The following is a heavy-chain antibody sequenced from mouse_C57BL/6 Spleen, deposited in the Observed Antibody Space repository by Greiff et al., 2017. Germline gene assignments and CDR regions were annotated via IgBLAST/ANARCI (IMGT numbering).Heavy chain of an antibody. Sequence: VQLKQPGAELVKPGASVKVSCKASGYTFTSYWMHWVKQRPGQGLEWIGRIHPSDSDTNYNQKFKGKATLTVDKSSSTAYMQLSSLTSEDSAVYYCAIGVVDWYFDVWGTGTTVTVSS. V-gene: IGHV1-74*01. CDR1: GYTFTSYW. CDR2: IHPSDSDT. D-gene: IGHD1-1*01. J-gene: IGHJ1*03. CDR3: AIGVVDWYFDV.